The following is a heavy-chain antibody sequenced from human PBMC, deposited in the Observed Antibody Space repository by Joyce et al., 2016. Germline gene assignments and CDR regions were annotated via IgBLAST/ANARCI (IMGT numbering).Heavy chain of an antibody. V-gene: IGHV3-33*01. CDR2: IWSDGSNK. CDR1: GFTFSSYG. CDR3: ARDDYLTSSMDH. Sequence: QVQLVESGGGVVQPGRFLRLSCAASGFTFSSYGMHWVRQAPGKGLEWVAVIWSDGSNKFYAYSVKGRFTISRDNSKNTLSLQMNSLRAEDTAVYYCARDDYLTSSMDHWGQGTLVTVSS. D-gene: IGHD4/OR15-4a*01. J-gene: IGHJ4*02.